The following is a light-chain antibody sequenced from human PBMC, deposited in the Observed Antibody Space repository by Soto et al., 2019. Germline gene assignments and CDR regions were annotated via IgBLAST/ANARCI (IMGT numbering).Light chain of an antibody. Sequence: VVTQSPPTLSLSPGERATLSCRTSLSVSSYLAWYQQKPGQAPRLLIYDASNRATGIPARFTGSGSGTVFNLTISTLEAEDFAVYYCQQRQYWPPITFGQGTRLEIK. CDR1: LSVSSY. V-gene: IGKV3-11*01. CDR3: QQRQYWPPIT. J-gene: IGKJ5*01. CDR2: DAS.